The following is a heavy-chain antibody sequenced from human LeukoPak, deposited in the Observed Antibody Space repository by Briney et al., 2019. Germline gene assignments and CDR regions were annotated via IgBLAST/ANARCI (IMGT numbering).Heavy chain of an antibody. CDR2: IYTSGST. D-gene: IGHD6-6*01. V-gene: IGHV4-4*09. CDR1: GGSISSYY. J-gene: IGHJ5*02. Sequence: SETLSLTCTVSGGSISSYYWSWIRQPPGKGLEWIGYIYTSGSTSYNPSLKSRVTISVDTSKNQFSLKLSSVTAADTAVYYCARHEYLARFDPWGQGTLVTVSS. CDR3: ARHEYLARFDP.